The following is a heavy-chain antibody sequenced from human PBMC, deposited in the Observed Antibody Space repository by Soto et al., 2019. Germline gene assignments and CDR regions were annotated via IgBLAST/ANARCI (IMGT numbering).Heavy chain of an antibody. V-gene: IGHV3-74*01. J-gene: IGHJ4*02. Sequence: EVQLVESGGGLVQPGGSLRLSCAASGFTFSSYWIHWVRQAPGEGLVWVSRIKGDVITTNYADSVKGRFTISRDNAKNTVFLQRNSLRAEDTAGYYCARGAFGAYYLDSWGQGTLVTVSS. CDR1: GFTFSSYW. D-gene: IGHD3-3*01. CDR3: ARGAFGAYYLDS. CDR2: IKGDVITT.